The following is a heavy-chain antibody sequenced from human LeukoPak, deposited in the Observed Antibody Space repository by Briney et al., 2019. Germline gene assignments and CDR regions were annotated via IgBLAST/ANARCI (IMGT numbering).Heavy chain of an antibody. CDR2: ISSSSTYT. Sequence: GGPLRLSCAASGFTFSDYYMSWIRQAPGKGLEWVSYISSSSTYTKYADSVKGRFTISRDSARNALFLQMNSLRADDTAVYYCARGGGSYYVDYWGQGTLVTVSS. CDR1: GFTFSDYY. D-gene: IGHD1-26*01. CDR3: ARGGGSYYVDY. J-gene: IGHJ4*02. V-gene: IGHV3-11*03.